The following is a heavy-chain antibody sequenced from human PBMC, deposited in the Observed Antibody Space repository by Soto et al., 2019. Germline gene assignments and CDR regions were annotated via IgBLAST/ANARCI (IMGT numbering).Heavy chain of an antibody. J-gene: IGHJ3*02. Sequence: GASVKVSWKACGDGFASYCRRWVRHAPGQGLEWMGWISAYNGNTNYAQKLQGRVTMTTDTSTSTAYMELRSLRSDDTAVYYCARVIAVASGAFDIWGQGTMVTVSS. V-gene: IGHV1-18*01. CDR1: GDGFASYC. D-gene: IGHD6-19*01. CDR2: ISAYNGNT. CDR3: ARVIAVASGAFDI.